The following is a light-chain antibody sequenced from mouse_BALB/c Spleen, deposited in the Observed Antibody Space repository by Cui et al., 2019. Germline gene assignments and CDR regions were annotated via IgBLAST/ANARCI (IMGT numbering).Light chain of an antibody. CDR1: ENIYSN. V-gene: IGKV12-46*01. CDR3: QHFWGTPWT. CDR2: AAT. J-gene: IGKJ1*01. Sequence: DIQMTQSPASLSVSVGETVTITCRASENIYSNLAWYQQKQGKSPQLLVYAATNLADGVPSRFSGSGPGTQYSLKINSLQSEDFGSYYCQHFWGTPWTFGGGTKLEIK.